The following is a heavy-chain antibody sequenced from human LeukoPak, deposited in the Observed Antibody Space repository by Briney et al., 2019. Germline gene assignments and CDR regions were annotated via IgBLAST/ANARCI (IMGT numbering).Heavy chain of an antibody. CDR3: AKDFSSGWFFPWFDP. D-gene: IGHD6-19*01. J-gene: IGHJ5*02. V-gene: IGHV3-7*03. CDR1: GFTFSSYW. Sequence: GGSLRLSCAASGFTFSSYWMSWVRQAPGKGLEWVANINKDGGEKYYVDSVKGRFTISRDNSKNTLYLQMNSLRAEDTAVYYCAKDFSSGWFFPWFDPWGQGTLVTVSS. CDR2: INKDGGEK.